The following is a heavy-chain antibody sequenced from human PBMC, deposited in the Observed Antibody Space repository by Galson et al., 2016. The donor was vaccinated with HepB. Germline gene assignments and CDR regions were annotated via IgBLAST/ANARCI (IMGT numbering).Heavy chain of an antibody. CDR1: GYTFDSYW. V-gene: IGHV5-51*01. CDR2: IYPGDYDI. CDR3: SRSLTGSYDFWGSIYNDYAMDV. Sequence: QSGAEVKKPGESLKISCRGSGYTFDSYWIGWVRQMPGKGLEWMAIIYPGDYDIRYSPSFQGQVTISVDKSISTAYLQWSSLTASDTSIYYCSRSLTGSYDFWGSIYNDYAMDVWGQGTTVIVS. D-gene: IGHD3-3*01. J-gene: IGHJ6*02.